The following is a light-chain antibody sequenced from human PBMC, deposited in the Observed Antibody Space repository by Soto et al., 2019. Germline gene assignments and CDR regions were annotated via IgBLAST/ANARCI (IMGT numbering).Light chain of an antibody. Sequence: DIQMTQSPSSLSASVGDRVTITCQASQDISNYLNWYQHKPGKTPNLLIYYASNLETGVPSRFSGSGSGTDFTFTISSLQPEDIATYYCQQYDNLPLTFGGWTKVEIK. V-gene: IGKV1-33*01. CDR2: YAS. CDR3: QQYDNLPLT. CDR1: QDISNY. J-gene: IGKJ4*01.